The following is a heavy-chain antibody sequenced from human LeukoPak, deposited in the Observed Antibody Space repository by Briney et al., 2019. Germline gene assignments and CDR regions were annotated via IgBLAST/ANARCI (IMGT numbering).Heavy chain of an antibody. V-gene: IGHV4-39*01. CDR3: ARHRIAVAASDY. J-gene: IGHJ4*02. CDR1: GGSISSYY. Sequence: PSETLSLTCTVPGGSISSYYWGWIRQPPGKGLEWIGSIYYSGSTYYNPSLKSRVTISVDTSKNQFSLKLSSVTAADTAVYYCARHRIAVAASDYWGQGTLVTVSS. CDR2: IYYSGST. D-gene: IGHD6-19*01.